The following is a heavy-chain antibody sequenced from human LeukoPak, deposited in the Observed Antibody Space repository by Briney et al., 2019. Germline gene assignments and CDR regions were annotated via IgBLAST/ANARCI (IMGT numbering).Heavy chain of an antibody. CDR3: ASDHSGWLGLGY. V-gene: IGHV4-61*02. CDR1: NVSISSGSHY. CDR2: IYAGGRS. D-gene: IGHD6-19*01. Sequence: PSQTLSLTCTVSNVSISSGSHYWNWIRQPAGKGLEWIGRIYAGGRSNYNPSLRSRVTISVDTSKNQFSLRLSSVTATDTGVYYCASDHSGWLGLGYWGQGTLVSVSS. J-gene: IGHJ4*02.